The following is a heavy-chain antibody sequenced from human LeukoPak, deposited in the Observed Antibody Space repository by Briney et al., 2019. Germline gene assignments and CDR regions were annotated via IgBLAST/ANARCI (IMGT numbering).Heavy chain of an antibody. CDR3: ARHYDGRGSGSYYEDY. Sequence: PSETLSLTCTVSGGSISSHYWSWIRQPPGKGLQWVGHTNHVGSTDYNPSLKSRVTISIDTSKNQFSLKLSSVTAADTAVYYCARHYDGRGSGSYYEDYWGQGTLVIVSS. J-gene: IGHJ4*02. V-gene: IGHV4-59*08. D-gene: IGHD1-26*01. CDR2: TNHVGST. CDR1: GGSISSHY.